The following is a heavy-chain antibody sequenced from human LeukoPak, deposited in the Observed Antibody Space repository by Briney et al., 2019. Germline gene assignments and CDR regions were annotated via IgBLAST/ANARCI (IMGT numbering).Heavy chain of an antibody. Sequence: SVKVSCKASGGTFSSYVISWVRQAPGQGLEWMGGIIPIFGTANYAQKFQGRVTIIADKSTSTAYMELSSLRSEDTAVYYCARDSHYDFWSGYYSYYYGMDVWGQGTTVTVSS. CDR2: IIPIFGTA. V-gene: IGHV1-69*06. CDR3: ARDSHYDFWSGYYSYYYGMDV. D-gene: IGHD3-3*01. J-gene: IGHJ6*02. CDR1: GGTFSSYV.